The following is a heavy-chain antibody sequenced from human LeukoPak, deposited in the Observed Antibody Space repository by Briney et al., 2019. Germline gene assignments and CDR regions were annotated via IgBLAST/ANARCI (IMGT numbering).Heavy chain of an antibody. CDR2: ISGSGGST. J-gene: IGHJ4*02. Sequence: AGGSLRLSCAASGFTFSSYAMSWVRQAPGKGLEWVSSISGSGGSTYYADSVKGRFTISRDNSKNTLYLQMNSLRAEDTAVYYCAKRVISDIVVVVAAHDGIGCYFDYWGQGTLVTVSS. D-gene: IGHD2-15*01. V-gene: IGHV3-23*01. CDR1: GFTFSSYA. CDR3: AKRVISDIVVVVAAHDGIGCYFDY.